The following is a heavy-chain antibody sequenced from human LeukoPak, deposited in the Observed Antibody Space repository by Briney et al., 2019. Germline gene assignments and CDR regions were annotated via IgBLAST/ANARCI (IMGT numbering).Heavy chain of an antibody. Sequence: ASVKVSCKASGGTFSSYAISWVRQAPGQGLGWMGGIIPIFGTANYAQKFQGRVTITADESTSTAYMELSSLRSEDTAVYYCAREVAAAGLDYWGQGTLVTVSS. CDR2: IIPIFGTA. CDR1: GGTFSSYA. J-gene: IGHJ4*02. V-gene: IGHV1-69*13. D-gene: IGHD6-13*01. CDR3: AREVAAAGLDY.